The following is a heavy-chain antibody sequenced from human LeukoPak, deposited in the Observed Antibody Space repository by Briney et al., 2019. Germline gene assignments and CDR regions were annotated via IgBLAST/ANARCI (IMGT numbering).Heavy chain of an antibody. CDR1: GGSFSGYY. D-gene: IGHD4-17*01. CDR2: INHSGST. CDR3: ARGGLISYGDYVRAYYYYYMDV. J-gene: IGHJ6*03. V-gene: IGHV4-34*01. Sequence: SETLSLTCAVSGGSFSGYYWSWIRQPPGRGLEWIGEINHSGSTNYNPSLKSRVTISVDTSKNQFSLKLSPVTAADTAVYYCARGGLISYGDYVRAYYYYYMDVWGKGTTVTVSS.